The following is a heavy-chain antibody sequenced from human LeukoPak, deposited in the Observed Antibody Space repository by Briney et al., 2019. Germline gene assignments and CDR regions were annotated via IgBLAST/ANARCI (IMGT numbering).Heavy chain of an antibody. CDR2: IYYSGST. CDR1: GGSVSSGSYY. D-gene: IGHD3-10*01. J-gene: IGHJ5*02. V-gene: IGHV4-61*01. CDR3: ARDSNGYYYGSGSDNWFDP. Sequence: PSETLSLTCTVSGGSVSSGSYYWSWIRQPPGKGLEWIGYIYYSGSTNYNPSLKSRVTISVDTSKNQFSLKLSSVTAADTAVYYRARDSNGYYYGSGSDNWFDPWGQGTLVTVSS.